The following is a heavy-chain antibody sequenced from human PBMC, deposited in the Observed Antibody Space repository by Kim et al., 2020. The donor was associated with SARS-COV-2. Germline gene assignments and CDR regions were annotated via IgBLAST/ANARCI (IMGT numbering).Heavy chain of an antibody. CDR2: ISSSSSYT. Sequence: GGSLRLSCAASGFTFSDYYMSWIRQAPGKGLEWVSYISSSSSYTNYADSVKGRFTISRDNAKNSLYLQMNSLRAEDTAVYYCARHGAGTALDYWGQGTLVTVSS. CDR1: GFTFSDYY. CDR3: ARHGAGTALDY. D-gene: IGHD1-1*01. V-gene: IGHV3-11*03. J-gene: IGHJ4*02.